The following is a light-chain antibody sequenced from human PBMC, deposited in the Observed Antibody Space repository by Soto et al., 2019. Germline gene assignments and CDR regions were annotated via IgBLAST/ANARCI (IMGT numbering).Light chain of an antibody. J-gene: IGKJ1*01. CDR2: GAA. V-gene: IGKV3-15*01. Sequence: EIVMTQSPGTLSLSPGERATLSCRASQTVRNNYLAWYQQKPGQAPRLLIYGAATRATGIPARFSGSGSGTEFTLTISSLQSEDFAIYYCQQYHNWPAFGQGTKVDIK. CDR3: QQYHNWPA. CDR1: QTVRNN.